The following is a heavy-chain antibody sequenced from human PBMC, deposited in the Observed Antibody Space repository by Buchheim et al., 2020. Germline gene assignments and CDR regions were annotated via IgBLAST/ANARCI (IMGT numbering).Heavy chain of an antibody. Sequence: EVQLVESGGGLVQPGGSLRLSCAASGFIFSIYDMNWVRQAPGKGLEWVSCIDGSGSTIFYADSVKGRFTISRDNAKKSLYLQMNSLRAEDTAVYYCAREPIVGAGKFDFWGQGTL. CDR3: AREPIVGAGKFDF. CDR2: IDGSGSTI. D-gene: IGHD1-26*01. CDR1: GFIFSIYD. J-gene: IGHJ4*02. V-gene: IGHV3-48*03.